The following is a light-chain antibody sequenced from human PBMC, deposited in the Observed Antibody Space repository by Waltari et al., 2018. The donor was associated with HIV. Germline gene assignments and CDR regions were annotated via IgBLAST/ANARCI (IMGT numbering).Light chain of an antibody. Sequence: YELTQPPSVSVSPGQTARITCSGHALSDQFGYWYQHKGGQAPVLVIFRSRERSSQVPARLSASKSGTTFTLTISGVQAEDEADYFCLSADGRGVRKFFGGGTRLTVL. CDR1: ALSDQF. CDR3: LSADGRGVRKF. J-gene: IGLJ2*01. CDR2: RSR. V-gene: IGLV3-25*03.